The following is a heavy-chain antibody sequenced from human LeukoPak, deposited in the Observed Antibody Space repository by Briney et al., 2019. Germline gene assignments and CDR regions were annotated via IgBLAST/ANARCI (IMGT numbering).Heavy chain of an antibody. J-gene: IGHJ3*02. CDR1: GFTFSSYA. CDR2: ISYDGSNK. D-gene: IGHD3-10*01. Sequence: GGSLRLSCAASGFTFSSYAMHWVRQAPGKGLEWVAVISYDGSNKYYADSVKGRFTISRDNSKNTLYLQMNSLRAEDTAVYYCARGGLAHDAFDIWGQGTMVTVSS. V-gene: IGHV3-30-3*01. CDR3: ARGGLAHDAFDI.